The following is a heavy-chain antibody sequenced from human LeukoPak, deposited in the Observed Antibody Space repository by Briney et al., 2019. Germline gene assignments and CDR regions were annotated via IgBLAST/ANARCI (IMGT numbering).Heavy chain of an antibody. CDR2: ISGSGGST. J-gene: IGHJ2*01. CDR3: AKGSSTYSITSYWYFDL. CDR1: GYTFSSYA. Sequence: GGSLRLSCAASGYTFSSYAMSWVRQAPGKGLEWVSAISGSGGSTYYADSVKGRFTISRDNSKNTLYLQMNSLRAEDTAVYYCAKGSSTYSITSYWYFDLWGRGTLVTVSS. D-gene: IGHD6-13*01. V-gene: IGHV3-23*01.